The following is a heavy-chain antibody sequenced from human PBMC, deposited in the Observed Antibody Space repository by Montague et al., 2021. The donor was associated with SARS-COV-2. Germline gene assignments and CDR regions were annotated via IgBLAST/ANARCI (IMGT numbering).Heavy chain of an antibody. CDR2: IKEDGTEK. J-gene: IGHJ4*02. V-gene: IGHV3-7*01. CDR1: GFTFSTYW. CDR3: AKDKWGGLDY. Sequence: SLRLSCAASGFTFSTYWMSWVRQVPGKGLEWVANIKEDGTEKYYVDSVKSRFTISRDNAKGSLFLHMNSLRADDTAVYYCAKDKWGGLDYWGQGTLVTVSS. D-gene: IGHD7-27*01.